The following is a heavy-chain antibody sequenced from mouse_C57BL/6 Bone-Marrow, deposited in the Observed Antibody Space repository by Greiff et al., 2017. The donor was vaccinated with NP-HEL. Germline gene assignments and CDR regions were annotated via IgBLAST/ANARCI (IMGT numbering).Heavy chain of an antibody. D-gene: IGHD1-1*01. CDR2: IYPRSGNT. V-gene: IGHV1-81*01. Sequence: QVQLKQSGAELARPGASVKLSCKASGYTFTSYGISWVKQRTGQGLEWIGEIYPRSGNTYYNEKFKGKATLTADKSSSTAYMELRSLTSEDSAVYFCARLERGGNYGSSYAWFAYWGQGTLVTVSA. CDR3: ARLERGGNYGSSYAWFAY. J-gene: IGHJ3*01. CDR1: GYTFTSYG.